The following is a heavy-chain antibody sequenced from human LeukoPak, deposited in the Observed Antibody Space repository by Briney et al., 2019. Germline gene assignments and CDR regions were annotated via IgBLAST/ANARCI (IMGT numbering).Heavy chain of an antibody. CDR1: GGTFSSYA. V-gene: IGHV1-69*13. Sequence: SVKVSCKASGGTFSSYAISWVRQAPGQGLEWMGGIIPIFGTANYAQKFQGRVTITADESTSTAYMELSSLRSEDTAVYYCARDRGGGGSGSYYPTYDAFDIWGQGTMVTVSS. J-gene: IGHJ3*02. D-gene: IGHD3-10*01. CDR2: IIPIFGTA. CDR3: ARDRGGGGSGSYYPTYDAFDI.